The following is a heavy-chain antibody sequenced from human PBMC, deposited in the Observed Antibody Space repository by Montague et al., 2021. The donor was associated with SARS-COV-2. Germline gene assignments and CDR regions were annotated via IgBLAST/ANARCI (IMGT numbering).Heavy chain of an antibody. J-gene: IGHJ4*02. CDR1: ACSLSGYY. D-gene: IGHD5-18*01. Sequence: SETLSLTCVVYACSLSGYYLSLIRQSPGKWLDWIGESNQIGSTYYKPSLKSRVTISVDTSKHQFSLRLNSVTAADTAVYYCARGGGYSYGALHYSGQGTLVSASS. V-gene: IGHV4-34*01. CDR3: ARGGGYSYGALHY. CDR2: SNQIGST.